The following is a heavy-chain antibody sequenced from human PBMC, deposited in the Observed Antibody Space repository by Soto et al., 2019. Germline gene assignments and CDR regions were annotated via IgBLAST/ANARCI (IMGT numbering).Heavy chain of an antibody. Sequence: EVLLLESGGGLVQPGGSLRLSCAASGFVFSSYAMSWVRQAPGKGLEWVSAISGSGTTAYYADSVKGRFIFSRDNPKNTMYLQMNSLRAQDTAVYFSAKTTECWFSAFEIWGQGTVVTVSS. CDR3: AKTTECWFSAFEI. CDR2: ISGSGTTA. D-gene: IGHD3-10*01. J-gene: IGHJ3*02. V-gene: IGHV3-23*01. CDR1: GFVFSSYA.